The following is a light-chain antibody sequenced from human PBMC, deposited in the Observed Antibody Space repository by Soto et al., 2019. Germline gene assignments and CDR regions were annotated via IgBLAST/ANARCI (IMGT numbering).Light chain of an antibody. V-gene: IGKV3-11*01. CDR1: QSVISY. CDR2: DAS. CDR3: QQRSNWPIT. Sequence: IMLPQTRAPLSLSPGERSTLSCRSSQSVISYLAWYQQKPGQAPMLLIYDASNRATGIPARFSGSGSGTDFTLTISSLEPEDFAVYYCQQRSNWPITFGQGTRLE. J-gene: IGKJ5*01.